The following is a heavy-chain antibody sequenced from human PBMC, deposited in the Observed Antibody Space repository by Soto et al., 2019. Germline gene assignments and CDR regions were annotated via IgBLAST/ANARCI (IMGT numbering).Heavy chain of an antibody. CDR2: IYYSGST. J-gene: IGHJ6*02. CDR3: ARGDYNYYYYGMDV. D-gene: IGHD4-17*01. CDR1: GVSISSGGYY. Sequence: SETLSLTCTVSGVSISSGGYYWSWIRQHPGKGLEWIGYIYYSGSTYYNPSLKSRVTISVDTSKNQFSLKLSSVTAADTAVYYCARGDYNYYYYGMDVWGQGTTVTVSS. V-gene: IGHV4-31*03.